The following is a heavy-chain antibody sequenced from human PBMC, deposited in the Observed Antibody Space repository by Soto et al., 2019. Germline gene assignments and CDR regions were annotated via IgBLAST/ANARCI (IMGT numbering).Heavy chain of an antibody. V-gene: IGHV4-31*03. CDR2: IYYSGST. Sequence: PSETLSLTCTVSGGSISSGGYYWSWIRQHPGKGLEWIGYIYYSGSTYYNPSLKSRVTISVDTSKNQFSLKLSSVTAEDTAVYYCARDNLGYSSGWYRVVYWGQGTQVTVSS. CDR1: GGSISSGGYY. CDR3: ARDNLGYSSGWYRVVY. D-gene: IGHD6-19*01. J-gene: IGHJ4*02.